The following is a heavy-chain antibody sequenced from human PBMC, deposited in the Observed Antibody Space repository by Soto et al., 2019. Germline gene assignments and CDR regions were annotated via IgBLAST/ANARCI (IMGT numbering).Heavy chain of an antibody. CDR3: ARRSGYDLDYDVFDM. CDR1: GGSISSGSYY. D-gene: IGHD5-12*01. V-gene: IGHV4-39*01. CDR2: IYYSGRT. J-gene: IGHJ3*02. Sequence: SETLSLTCTVSGGSISSGSYYWGWIRQPPGKGLEWIGNIYYSGRTYNNPSLKSRLTMSADTPKNQLSLKLSSVTAADTAVYYCARRSGYDLDYDVFDMWGQGTMVTVSS.